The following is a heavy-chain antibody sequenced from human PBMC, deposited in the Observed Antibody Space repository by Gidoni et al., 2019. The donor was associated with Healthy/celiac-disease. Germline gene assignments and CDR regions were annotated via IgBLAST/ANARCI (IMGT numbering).Heavy chain of an antibody. D-gene: IGHD2-2*01. CDR2: ISAYNGNT. V-gene: IGHV1-18*01. CDR1: GYTFTSHG. Sequence: QFQLVQSGAEVKKPGASVKVSCTASGYTFTSHGINWVRQAPGQGLEWMGWISAYNGNTNNAQKLQGRVTMPTDTSTSTAYMELRSLRSDDAAVYYCARGLVPAAMGENFDYWGQGTLVTVSS. J-gene: IGHJ4*02. CDR3: ARGLVPAAMGENFDY.